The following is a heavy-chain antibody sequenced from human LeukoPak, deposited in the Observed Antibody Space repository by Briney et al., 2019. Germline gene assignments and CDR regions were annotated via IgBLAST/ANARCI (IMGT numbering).Heavy chain of an antibody. CDR3: AKSGGYGLIDY. Sequence: KSSETLSLTCTVSGDFITAYYWSWIRQPPGKGLEWIGNIYYTGNTYYNASLQSRVTISIDTSKNQFSLRLNSVTAADTAMYYCAKSGGYGLIDYWGQGTLVTVSS. V-gene: IGHV4-59*04. D-gene: IGHD1-26*01. CDR2: IYYTGNT. CDR1: GDFITAYY. J-gene: IGHJ4*02.